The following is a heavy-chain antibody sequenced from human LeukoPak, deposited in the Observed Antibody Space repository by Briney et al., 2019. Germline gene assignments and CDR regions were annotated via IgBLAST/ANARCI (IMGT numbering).Heavy chain of an antibody. V-gene: IGHV3-23*01. CDR2: LSGSGGST. D-gene: IGHD3-22*01. CDR3: AKDAERDSSGYYYYYGMDV. J-gene: IGHJ6*02. Sequence: GGALRLSCAASGFTFSRYAMSWVRQAPGKGLAWVSALSGSGGSTYYAVSVKGRFTISRDNSKNTLYLQMNSLRGEDTAVYYCAKDAERDSSGYYYYYGMDVWGQGTTVTVSS. CDR1: GFTFSRYA.